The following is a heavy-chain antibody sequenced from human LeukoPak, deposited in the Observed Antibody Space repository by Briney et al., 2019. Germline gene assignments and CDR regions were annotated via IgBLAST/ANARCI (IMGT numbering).Heavy chain of an antibody. J-gene: IGHJ4*02. Sequence: PGGSLRLSCAASGFTFSSYSMNWVRQAPGKGLEWVSYISSSSSTIYYADSVKGRFTISRDNAKNSLYLQMNSLRAEDTAVYYCATQGAGIGGYWGQGTLVTVSS. D-gene: IGHD1-26*01. CDR3: ATQGAGIGGY. V-gene: IGHV3-48*04. CDR1: GFTFSSYS. CDR2: ISSSSSTI.